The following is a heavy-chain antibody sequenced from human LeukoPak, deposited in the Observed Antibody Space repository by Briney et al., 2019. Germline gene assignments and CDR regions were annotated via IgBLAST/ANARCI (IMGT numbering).Heavy chain of an antibody. V-gene: IGHV4-31*03. D-gene: IGHD3-16*01. Sequence: SETLSLTCTVSGGSISSGTHYYNWIRQHPGKGLEWIGYIYYTGITSYNPSLGSRVTMSVDTSMDQISLKVTSLTAADTAVYYCAASSGVTLGRFWGQGALVTVSS. J-gene: IGHJ4*02. CDR1: GGSISSGTHY. CDR2: IYYTGIT. CDR3: AASSGVTLGRF.